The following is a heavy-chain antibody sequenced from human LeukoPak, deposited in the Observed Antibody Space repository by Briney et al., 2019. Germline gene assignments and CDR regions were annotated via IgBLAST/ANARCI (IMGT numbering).Heavy chain of an antibody. V-gene: IGHV1-2*06. CDR1: GYTFTGYY. Sequence: GASVKVSCKASGYTFTGYYMHWVRQAPGQGLEWMGRINPNSGGTNYAQKFQGRVTMTRDTSISTAYMELSSLRSEDTAVYYCARDGGIVVPAALDYWGQGTLVTVSS. J-gene: IGHJ4*02. D-gene: IGHD2-2*01. CDR2: INPNSGGT. CDR3: ARDGGIVVPAALDY.